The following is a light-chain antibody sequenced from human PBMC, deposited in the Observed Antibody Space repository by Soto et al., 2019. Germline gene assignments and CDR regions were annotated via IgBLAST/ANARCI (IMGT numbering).Light chain of an antibody. J-gene: IGKJ4*01. Sequence: ETVMTQSPATLSVSPGERATLSCRASQSVSSNLAWYQQKLGQAPRLLIYGASTRATAIPARLSGSGSCTEFTLPISSLQSEDSAVYYCQQYNDWPPQLTFGGGTKVEIK. CDR3: QQYNDWPPQLT. V-gene: IGKV3-15*01. CDR2: GAS. CDR1: QSVSSN.